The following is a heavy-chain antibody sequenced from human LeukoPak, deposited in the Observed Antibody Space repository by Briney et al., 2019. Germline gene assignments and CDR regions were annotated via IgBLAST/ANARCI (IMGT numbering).Heavy chain of an antibody. CDR1: GFTFSSYG. CDR2: ISGSGGDT. V-gene: IGHV3-23*01. Sequence: GGSLRLSCAASGFTFSSYGMSWVRQAPGKGLDWVSSISGSGGDTYYSDSVRGRFTISRDNSKNTLYMQMNSLSVEDTAVYYCANLEPVPGGGAFDIWGQGTMVTVSS. D-gene: IGHD1-14*01. J-gene: IGHJ3*02. CDR3: ANLEPVPGGGAFDI.